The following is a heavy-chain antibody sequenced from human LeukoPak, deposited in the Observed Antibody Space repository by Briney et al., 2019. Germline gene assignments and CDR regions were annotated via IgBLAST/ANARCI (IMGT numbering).Heavy chain of an antibody. CDR2: IYPGDSDT. Sequence: GESLKISCKGSGYSFTSYWIGWVRQMPGKGREWMGTIYPGDSDTRYSPSFQGQVTISADKSISTAYLQWSSLKASDTAMYYCARRDYYDSSGYYEYFQHWGQGTLVTVSS. CDR3: ARRDYYDSSGYYEYFQH. CDR1: GYSFTSYW. D-gene: IGHD3-22*01. J-gene: IGHJ1*01. V-gene: IGHV5-51*01.